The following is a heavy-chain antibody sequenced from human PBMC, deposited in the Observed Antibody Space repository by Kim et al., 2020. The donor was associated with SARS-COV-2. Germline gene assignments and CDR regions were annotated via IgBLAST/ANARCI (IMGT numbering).Heavy chain of an antibody. V-gene: IGHV4-39*07. Sequence: SETLSLTCTVSGGSISSSSYYWGWIRQPPGKGLEWIGSVYYSGSTHYNPSLKSRVTMSVDTSKNQFSLKLSSVTAADTAVYYCARDHSDYYGSGSYYSSFDYWGQGTLVTVSS. J-gene: IGHJ4*02. D-gene: IGHD3-10*01. CDR3: ARDHSDYYGSGSYYSSFDY. CDR2: VYYSGST. CDR1: GGSISSSSYY.